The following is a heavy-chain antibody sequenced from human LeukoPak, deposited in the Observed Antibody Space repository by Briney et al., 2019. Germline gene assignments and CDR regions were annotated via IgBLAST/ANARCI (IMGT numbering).Heavy chain of an antibody. D-gene: IGHD3-22*01. CDR2: ISAYNGNT. J-gene: IGHJ5*02. CDR3: ARDGGYYDSSGYYPKSRNWFDP. CDR1: GGTFSSYA. V-gene: IGHV1-18*01. Sequence: GSSVKVSCKASGGTFSSYAISWVRQAPGQGLEWMGWISAYNGNTNYAQKLQGRVTMTTDTSTSTAYMELRSLRSDDTAVYYCARDGGYYDSSGYYPKSRNWFDPWGQGTLVTVSS.